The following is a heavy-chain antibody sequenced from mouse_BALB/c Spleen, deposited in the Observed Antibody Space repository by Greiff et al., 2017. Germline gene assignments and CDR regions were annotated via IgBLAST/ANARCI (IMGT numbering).Heavy chain of an antibody. Sequence: EVKLMESGGGLVKPGGSLKLSCAASGFTFSSYAMSWVRQTPEKRLEWVASISSGGSTYYPDSVKGRFTISRDNARNILYLQMSSLRSEDTAMYYCARGPGKNAMDYWGQGTSVTVSS. CDR3: ARGPGKNAMDY. J-gene: IGHJ4*01. V-gene: IGHV5-6-5*01. CDR2: ISSGGST. D-gene: IGHD4-1*01. CDR1: GFTFSSYA.